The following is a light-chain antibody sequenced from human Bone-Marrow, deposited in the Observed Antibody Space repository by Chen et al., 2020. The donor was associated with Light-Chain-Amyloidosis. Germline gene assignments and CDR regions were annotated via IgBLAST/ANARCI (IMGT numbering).Light chain of an antibody. J-gene: IGLJ2*01. CDR3: GAWDSSLSAGL. Sequence: QSVLPHPPAVSAAAEQRLSSSCSGSTSNIGNNYVSWYQQLPGTAPKLLIYDNNRRPSGIPDRFSASKSGTSATLGITGLQAEDEADYYCGAWDSSLSAGLFGGGTKLTVL. CDR1: TSNIGNNY. CDR2: DNN. V-gene: IGLV1-51*01.